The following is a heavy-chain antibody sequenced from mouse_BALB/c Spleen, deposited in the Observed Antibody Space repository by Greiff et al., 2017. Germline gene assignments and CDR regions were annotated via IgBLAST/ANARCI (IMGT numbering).Heavy chain of an antibody. D-gene: IGHD2-4*01. V-gene: IGHV5-6*01. J-gene: IGHJ3*01. CDR3: ERQAYDYDRGFAY. CDR2: ISSGGSYT. CDR1: GFTFSSYG. Sequence: EVQGVESGGDLVKPGGSLKLSCAASGFTFSSYGMSWVRQTPDKRLEWVATISSGGSYTYYPDSVKGRFTISRDNAKNTLYLQMSSLKSEDTAMYYCERQAYDYDRGFAYWGQGTLVTVSA.